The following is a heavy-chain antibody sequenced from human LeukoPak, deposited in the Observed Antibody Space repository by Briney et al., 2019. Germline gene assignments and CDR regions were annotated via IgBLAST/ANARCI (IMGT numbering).Heavy chain of an antibody. V-gene: IGHV1-18*01. CDR1: GYTFTSYG. J-gene: IGHJ4*02. Sequence: GASVKVSCKASGYTFTSYGISWVRQAPGQGLEWMGWISAYNGNTNYAQKLQGRVTMTTDTSTSTAYMELRSLRSDDTAVYYCARDLPYDYVWGSYRYPPFDYWGQGTLVTVSS. CDR3: ARDLPYDYVWGSYRYPPFDY. D-gene: IGHD3-16*02. CDR2: ISAYNGNT.